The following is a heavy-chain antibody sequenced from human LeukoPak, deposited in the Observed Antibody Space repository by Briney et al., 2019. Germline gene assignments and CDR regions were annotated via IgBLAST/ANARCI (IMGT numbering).Heavy chain of an antibody. CDR3: AKEYGPYDYVWGSFDY. D-gene: IGHD3-16*01. CDR2: ISGSGGST. CDR1: GFTFSTYA. J-gene: IGHJ4*02. V-gene: IGHV3-23*01. Sequence: TGGSLRLSCATSGFTFSTYAMSWVRQAPGKGLEWVPAISGSGGSTYYADSVKGRFTISRDNSKNTLYLQMNSLRAEDTAVYYCAKEYGPYDYVWGSFDYWGQGTLVTVSS.